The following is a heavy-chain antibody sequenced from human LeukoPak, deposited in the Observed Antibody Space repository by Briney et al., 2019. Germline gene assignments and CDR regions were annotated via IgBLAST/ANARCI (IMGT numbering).Heavy chain of an antibody. CDR3: ASEALWDYDSSGYVDY. CDR1: GFTFSHFW. J-gene: IGHJ4*02. CDR2: IYSGGST. Sequence: GGSLRLSCAASGFTFSHFWMSWVRQAPGKGLEWVSVIYSGGSTYYADSVRGRFTISRDNSKNTLYLQMNSLRAEDTAVYYCASEALWDYDSSGYVDYWGQGTLVTVSS. D-gene: IGHD3-22*01. V-gene: IGHV3-53*01.